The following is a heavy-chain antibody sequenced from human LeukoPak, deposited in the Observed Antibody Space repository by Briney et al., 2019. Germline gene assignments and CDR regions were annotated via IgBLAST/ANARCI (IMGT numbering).Heavy chain of an antibody. J-gene: IGHJ4*02. CDR2: ISSNGAYI. V-gene: IGHV3-21*06. CDR3: AGGRGWLTTD. D-gene: IGHD6-19*01. CDR1: GFTFRFYT. Sequence: GGSLRLSCAASGFTFRFYTINWVRQAPGKGLEWVSSISSNGAYIYYADSLRGRFTISRDNAKTSLYLEMMSLRVEDTAIYYCAGGRGWLTTDWGQGTLVTVSS.